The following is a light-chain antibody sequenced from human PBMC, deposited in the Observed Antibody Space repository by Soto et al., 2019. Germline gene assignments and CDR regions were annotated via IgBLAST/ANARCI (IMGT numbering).Light chain of an antibody. CDR1: STDVGSYDL. V-gene: IGLV2-23*02. Sequence: QSALTQPASVSGSPGQSITISCTGTSTDVGSYDLVSWYQQHPGEAPKLIIYEVTKRPSGVSDRFSGSKSGNTASLTISGLQAEDEAYYSCCSFAGSTSYVLFGGGTKVTVL. J-gene: IGLJ2*01. CDR3: CSFAGSTSYVL. CDR2: EVT.